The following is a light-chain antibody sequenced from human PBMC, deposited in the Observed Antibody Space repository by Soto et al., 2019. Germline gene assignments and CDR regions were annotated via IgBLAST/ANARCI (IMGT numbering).Light chain of an antibody. CDR2: EVS. CDR1: SSDVGGYNY. CDR3: SSYAGSNTPVV. J-gene: IGLJ2*01. Sequence: QSALTQPPSASGSPGQSVTISCTGTSSDVGGYNYVSWYQQHPGKAPKLMIYEVSKRPSGVPDRFSGSKSGNTASLTVSGLQPEDEAEYDCSSYAGSNTPVVFGGGTKLTVL. V-gene: IGLV2-8*01.